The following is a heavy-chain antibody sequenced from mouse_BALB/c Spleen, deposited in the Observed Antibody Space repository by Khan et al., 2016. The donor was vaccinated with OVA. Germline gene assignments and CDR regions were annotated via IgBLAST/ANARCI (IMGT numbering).Heavy chain of an antibody. CDR1: DYTFTSYD. V-gene: IGHV1S56*01. D-gene: IGHD1-1*01. CDR3: ARGRYYGSNPLMDY. J-gene: IGHJ4*01. CDR2: IFPGNGNI. Sequence: QVQLKESGAELVKPGASVNLSCKASDYTFTSYDINWVRQGPEQGLEWIGWIFPGNGNIKYNEKFKGKATLTTDKSSTTAYMQLSRLTSEASAVYFCARGRYYGSNPLMDYWGQGTSVTVSS.